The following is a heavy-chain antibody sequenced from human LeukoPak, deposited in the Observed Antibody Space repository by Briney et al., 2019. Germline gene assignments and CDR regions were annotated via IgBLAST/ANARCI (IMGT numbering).Heavy chain of an antibody. Sequence: SQTLSLTCTVSGGSISSGDNYWTWIRQPPGKGLEWIGYIHYSGSTHDNPSLVSRLTMSVDTSKNQFSLRLRSVTAADTAVYYCARINYDDQYYFDSWGQGTPVTVSS. CDR3: ARINYDDQYYFDS. D-gene: IGHD4-17*01. V-gene: IGHV4-30-4*01. CDR2: IHYSGST. CDR1: GGSISSGDNY. J-gene: IGHJ5*01.